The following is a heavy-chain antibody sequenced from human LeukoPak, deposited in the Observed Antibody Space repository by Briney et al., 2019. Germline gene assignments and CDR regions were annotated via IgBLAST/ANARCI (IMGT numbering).Heavy chain of an antibody. CDR2: ISYSGST. V-gene: IGHV4-59*08. J-gene: IGHJ4*02. D-gene: IGHD3-22*01. CDR1: GVSITSDY. Sequence: PSETLSLTCTVSGVSITSDYWSWIRQPPGKGLEWIGYISYSGSTSYDPSLKSRVTISGDSSKKQFSLKLSSVTAADTAVYYCARFYYDSRGYWYYFDYWGQGTLVTASS. CDR3: ARFYYDSRGYWYYFDY.